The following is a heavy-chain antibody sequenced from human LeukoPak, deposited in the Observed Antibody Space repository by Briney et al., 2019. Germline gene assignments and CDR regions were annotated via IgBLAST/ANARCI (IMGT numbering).Heavy chain of an antibody. CDR2: ISGSGGST. CDR3: AKDLERKDYYDSSGRAFDI. J-gene: IGHJ3*02. V-gene: IGHV3-23*01. Sequence: PGGSLRLSCAASGFTFSSYEMNWVRQAPGKGLEWVSYISGSGGSTYYADSVKGRFTISRDNSKNSLYLQMNSLRAEDTAVYYCAKDLERKDYYDSSGRAFDIWGQGTMVTVSS. CDR1: GFTFSSYE. D-gene: IGHD3-22*01.